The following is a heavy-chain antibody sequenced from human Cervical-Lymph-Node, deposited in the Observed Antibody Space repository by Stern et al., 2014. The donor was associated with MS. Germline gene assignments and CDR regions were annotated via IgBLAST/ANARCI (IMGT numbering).Heavy chain of an antibody. CDR1: GGSISSGSYY. CDR3: ARDCRLRYFDNYGMDV. CDR2: IYTSGST. D-gene: IGHD3-9*01. Sequence: QVQLVESGPGLVKPSQTLSLTCTVSGGSISSGSYYWSWIRQPAGKGLEXIGRIYTSGSTNYNPSLKSRVTISVDTSKNQFSLKLSSVTAADTAVYYCARDCRLRYFDNYGMDVWGQGTTVTVSS. J-gene: IGHJ6*02. V-gene: IGHV4-61*02.